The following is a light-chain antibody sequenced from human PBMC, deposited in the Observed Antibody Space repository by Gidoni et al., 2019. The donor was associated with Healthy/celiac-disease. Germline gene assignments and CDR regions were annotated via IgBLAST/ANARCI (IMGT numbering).Light chain of an antibody. CDR3: QQRSNWPPVT. CDR1: QSVSSY. Sequence: ESVLTQSPATLSLYPGERATLSCRASQSVSSYLAWYQQKPGQAPRLRIYDAANRATGIPARFSGSGSGTDFTLTISSLEPEDFAVYYCQQRSNWPPVTFGQGTKLEIK. V-gene: IGKV3-11*01. CDR2: DAA. J-gene: IGKJ2*01.